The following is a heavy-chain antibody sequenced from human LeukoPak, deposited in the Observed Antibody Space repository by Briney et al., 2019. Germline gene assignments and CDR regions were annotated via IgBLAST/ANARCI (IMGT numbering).Heavy chain of an antibody. CDR2: IRGSGGST. V-gene: IGHV3-23*01. D-gene: IGHD2-15*01. CDR3: AKGGGYCSGGSCYYHDAFDI. Sequence: GGSLRLSCAASGFTFSSYAMSWVRQAPGKGLEWVSAIRGSGGSTYYADSVKGRFTISRDNSKNTLYLQMNSLRAEDTAVYYCAKGGGYCSGGSCYYHDAFDIWGQGTMVTVSS. CDR1: GFTFSSYA. J-gene: IGHJ3*02.